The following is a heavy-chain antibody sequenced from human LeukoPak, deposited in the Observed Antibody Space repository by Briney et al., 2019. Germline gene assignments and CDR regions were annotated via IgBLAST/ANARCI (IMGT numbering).Heavy chain of an antibody. CDR1: GGSFSSYY. J-gene: IGHJ4*02. D-gene: IGHD1-26*01. CDR3: ARMTGSAWELLIDS. CDR2: IYYSGST. V-gene: IGHV4-59*01. Sequence: SETLSLTCTASGGSFSSYYWSWIRQPPGKGLEWIGSIYYSGSTDYNPSLKSRVTISVDTSKNHFSLKLSSVTAADTAMYYCARMTGSAWELLIDSWGPGTLVTVSS.